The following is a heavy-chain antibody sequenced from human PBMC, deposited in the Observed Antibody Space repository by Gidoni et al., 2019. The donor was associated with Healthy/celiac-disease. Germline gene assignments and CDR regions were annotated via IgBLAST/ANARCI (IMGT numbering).Heavy chain of an antibody. Sequence: QLQLQESGPGLVKPSETLSLTCTVSGGSTSSSSYYWGWIRQPPGKGLEWIGSIYYSGSTYYNPSLKRRVTISVDTSKNQFSLKLSSVTAADTAVYSCARQVCSSGYYQGLLDWYFDLWGRGTLVTVSS. J-gene: IGHJ2*01. V-gene: IGHV4-39*01. CDR2: IYYSGST. CDR3: ARQVCSSGYYQGLLDWYFDL. CDR1: GGSTSSSSYY. D-gene: IGHD3-22*01.